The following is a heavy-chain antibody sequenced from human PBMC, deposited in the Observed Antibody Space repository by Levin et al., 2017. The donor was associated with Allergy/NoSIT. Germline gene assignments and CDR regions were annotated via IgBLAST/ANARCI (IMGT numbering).Heavy chain of an antibody. CDR1: GGSFSGYY. Sequence: SETLSLTCAVYGGSFSGYYWSWIRQPPGKGLEWIGEINHSGSTNYNPSLKSRVTISVDTSKNQFSLKLSSVTAADTAVYYCARSSSSPELDYWGQGTLVTVSS. CDR2: INHSGST. V-gene: IGHV4-34*01. D-gene: IGHD6-6*01. CDR3: ARSSSSPELDY. J-gene: IGHJ4*02.